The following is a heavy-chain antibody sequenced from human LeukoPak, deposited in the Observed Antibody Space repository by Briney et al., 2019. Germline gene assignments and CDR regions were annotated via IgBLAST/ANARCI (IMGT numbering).Heavy chain of an antibody. CDR3: ARVSYCSGGSCTHFDH. CDR1: EFTFSNYG. D-gene: IGHD2-15*01. J-gene: IGHJ4*02. CDR2: IDSSNKYM. Sequence: GSLRLSCAASEFTFSNYGMTWVRQAPGKGLDWVSSIDSSNKYMYYADSLKGRFTISRDNAQNSLYLQMNSLRAEDTAVYYCARVSYCSGGSCTHFDHWGQGTLVTVSS. V-gene: IGHV3-21*06.